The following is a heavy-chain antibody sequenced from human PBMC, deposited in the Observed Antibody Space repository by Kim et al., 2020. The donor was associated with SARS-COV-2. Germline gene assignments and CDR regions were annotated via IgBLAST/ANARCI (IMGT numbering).Heavy chain of an antibody. CDR2: ISGSGGST. V-gene: IGHV3-23*01. CDR1: GFTFSSYA. D-gene: IGHD3-22*01. Sequence: GGSLRLSCAASGFTFSSYAMSWVRQAPGKGLEWVSAISGSGGSTYYADSVKGRFTISRDNSKNTLYLQMNSLRAEDTAVYYCAKDRARYYYDSSGYPDWGQGTLVAVSS. CDR3: AKDRARYYYDSSGYPD. J-gene: IGHJ4*02.